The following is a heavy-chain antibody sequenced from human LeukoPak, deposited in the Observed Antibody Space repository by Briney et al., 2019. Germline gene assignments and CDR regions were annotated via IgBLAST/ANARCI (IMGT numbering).Heavy chain of an antibody. CDR3: ARATVVVPAAPAFDY. V-gene: IGHV1-18*01. CDR1: GYTFTSYG. CDR2: ISAYNGNT. D-gene: IGHD2-2*01. J-gene: IGHJ4*02. Sequence: ASVKVSCKASGYTFTSYGISWVRQAPGQGLEWMGWISAYNGNTNYAQKLQGRVTMTTDTSTSTAYMELRSLRSDDTAVYYCARATVVVPAAPAFDYWGQGTLVTVSS.